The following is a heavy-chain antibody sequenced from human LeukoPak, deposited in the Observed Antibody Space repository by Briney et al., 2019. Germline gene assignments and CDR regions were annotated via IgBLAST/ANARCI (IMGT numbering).Heavy chain of an antibody. Sequence: SETLSLTCSVSGYSISSAYYWGWIRQPPGKGLEWIGTMYHSGSTNYNPSLKSRVTISVDTSKNQFSLKLSSVTAADTAVYYCARVKLPHYYYYYMDVWGKGTTVTVSS. V-gene: IGHV4-38-2*02. J-gene: IGHJ6*03. CDR2: MYHSGST. CDR3: ARVKLPHYYYYYMDV. CDR1: GYSISSAYY. D-gene: IGHD1-7*01.